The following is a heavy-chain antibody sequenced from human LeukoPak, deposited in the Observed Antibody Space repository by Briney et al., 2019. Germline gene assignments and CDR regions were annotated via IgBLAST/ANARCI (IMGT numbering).Heavy chain of an antibody. V-gene: IGHV1-24*01. CDR2: FDPEDGET. CDR3: ATKDDY. Sequence: ASVKVSCKVSGYTLTEMSIHWVRQAPGGALEWMGGFDPEDGETVYAPKFQGRVTMTEDTSADTAYMELSSLRSEDTAVYYCATKDDYWGQGTLVTVSS. CDR1: GYTLTEMS. J-gene: IGHJ4*02.